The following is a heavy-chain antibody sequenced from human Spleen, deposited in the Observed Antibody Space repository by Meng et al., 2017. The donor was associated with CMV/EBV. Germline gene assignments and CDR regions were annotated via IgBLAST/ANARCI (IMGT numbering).Heavy chain of an antibody. CDR2: RYYRSKWYN. CDR1: GDSVSSNSAA. V-gene: IGHV6-1*01. Sequence: SETLSLTCAISGDSVSSNSAACNWIRQSPSRGLEWLGRRYYRSKWYNDYAVCVKSRITINPDTSKNQFSLQLNSVTAEDTAVYYCATEPRPIYSSSPGNGNYWGQGTLVTVSS. CDR3: ATEPRPIYSSSPGNGNY. J-gene: IGHJ4*02. D-gene: IGHD6-6*01.